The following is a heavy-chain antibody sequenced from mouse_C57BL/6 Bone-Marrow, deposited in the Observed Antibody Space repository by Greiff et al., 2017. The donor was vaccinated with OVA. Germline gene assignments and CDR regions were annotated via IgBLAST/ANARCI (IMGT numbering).Heavy chain of an antibody. CDR2: INPYNGGT. V-gene: IGHV1-19*01. Sequence: EVQRVESGPVLVKPGASVKMSCKASGYTFTDYYMNWVKQSHGKSLEWIGVINPYNGGTSYNQKFKGKATLTVDKSSSTAYMELNSLTSEDSAVYYCARAGFAYWGQGTLVTVSA. J-gene: IGHJ3*01. CDR1: GYTFTDYY. CDR3: ARAGFAY.